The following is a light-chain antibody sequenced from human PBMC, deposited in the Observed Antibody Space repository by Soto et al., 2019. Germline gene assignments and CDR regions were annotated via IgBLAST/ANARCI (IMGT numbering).Light chain of an antibody. V-gene: IGKV3-20*01. CDR2: GAS. CDR1: QSVSSN. CDR3: QQYGSSPPT. J-gene: IGKJ1*01. Sequence: VMTQSPAPLSVSPGERATLSCKASQSVSSNLAWYQQKPGQAPRLLIYGASSRATGIPDRFSGSGSGTDCTLTISRLEPEDVAVYYCQQYGSSPPTFCQGTKVDIK.